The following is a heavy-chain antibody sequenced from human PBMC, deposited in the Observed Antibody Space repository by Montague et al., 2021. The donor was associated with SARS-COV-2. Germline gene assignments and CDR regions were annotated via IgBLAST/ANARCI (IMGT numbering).Heavy chain of an antibody. D-gene: IGHD2-15*01. CDR3: GRVILSATSNPFDT. Sequence: SETLSLTCTVSGGSITSMHHYWGWIRQPPGKGLEWLGAIYNTGSXXLNPSLKSRVAISVDTSKDQFSLNLRSVTAADTAIYFCGRVILSATSNPFDTWGQGSLVTVSS. J-gene: IGHJ4*02. CDR2: IYNTGSX. V-gene: IGHV4-39*07. CDR1: GGSITSMHHY.